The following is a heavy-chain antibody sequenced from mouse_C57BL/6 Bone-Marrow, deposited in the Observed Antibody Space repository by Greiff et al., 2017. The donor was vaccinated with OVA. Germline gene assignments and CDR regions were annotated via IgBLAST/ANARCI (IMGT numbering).Heavy chain of an antibody. CDR3: VRWSSGYEFAY. J-gene: IGHJ3*01. CDR1: GFRFNTYA. D-gene: IGHD3-2*02. Sequence: GGGLVQPKGSLKLSCAASGFRFNTYAMNWVRQAPGKGLEWVARIRSKSNNYATYYADSVKDRFTISRDDSESMLYLQMNNLKTEDTAMYYCVRWSSGYEFAYWGQGTLVTVSA. V-gene: IGHV10-1*01. CDR2: IRSKSNNYAT.